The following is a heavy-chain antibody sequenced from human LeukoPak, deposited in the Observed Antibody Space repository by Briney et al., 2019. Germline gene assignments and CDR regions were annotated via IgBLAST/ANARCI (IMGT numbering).Heavy chain of an antibody. V-gene: IGHV4-34*01. CDR1: GGSFSGYY. Sequence: PSETLSLTCAVYGGSFSGYYWSWIRQPPGKGLEWIGEINHSGSTNYNPSLKSRVTISVDTSKNQFSLKLSSVTAADTAVYYCARDVVVTANFDYWGQGTLVTVSS. CDR2: INHSGST. D-gene: IGHD2-21*02. CDR3: ARDVVVTANFDY. J-gene: IGHJ4*02.